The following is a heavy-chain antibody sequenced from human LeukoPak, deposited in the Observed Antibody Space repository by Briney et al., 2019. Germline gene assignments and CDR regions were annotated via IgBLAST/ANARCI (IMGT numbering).Heavy chain of an antibody. D-gene: IGHD3-10*01. J-gene: IGHJ4*02. Sequence: PSETLSLTCTVSGGSISSSGYYWGWIRQPPGKGLEWIGSIYYSGSTYYNPSLKSRVTISVDTSKNQFSLKLSSVTAADTAVYYCASNLDYGPWDWGQGTLVTVSS. V-gene: IGHV4-39*07. CDR2: IYYSGST. CDR3: ASNLDYGPWD. CDR1: GGSISSSGYY.